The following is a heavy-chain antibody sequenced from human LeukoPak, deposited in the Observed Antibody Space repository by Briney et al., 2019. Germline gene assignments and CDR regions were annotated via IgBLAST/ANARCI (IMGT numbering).Heavy chain of an antibody. V-gene: IGHV4-4*07. CDR3: ARVLHAAAGTAYYYMDV. CDR1: GGSISSYY. J-gene: IGHJ6*03. Sequence: PSETLSLTCTVSGGSISSYYRSWIRQPAGKGLEWIGRIYTSGSTNYNPSLKSRVTMSVDTSKNQFSLKLSSVTAADTAVYYCARVLHAAAGTAYYYMDVWGKGTTVTVSS. D-gene: IGHD6-13*01. CDR2: IYTSGST.